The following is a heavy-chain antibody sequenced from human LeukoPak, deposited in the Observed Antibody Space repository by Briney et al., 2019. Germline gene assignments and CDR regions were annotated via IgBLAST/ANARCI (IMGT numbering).Heavy chain of an antibody. D-gene: IGHD6-19*01. CDR1: GGSLNNNY. Sequence: PSETQSLTCTVSGGSLNNNYWSWVRQPPGKGLEWIGYISYSGSTNYNPSLESRATISVASSRAQFSLKINSVTAADTAVYFCARHLSDRTTVAGEFDYWGQGILVTVSS. CDR2: ISYSGST. V-gene: IGHV4-59*08. CDR3: ARHLSDRTTVAGEFDY. J-gene: IGHJ4*02.